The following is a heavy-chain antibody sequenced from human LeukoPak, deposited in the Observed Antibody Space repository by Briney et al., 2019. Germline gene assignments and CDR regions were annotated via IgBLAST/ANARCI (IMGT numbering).Heavy chain of an antibody. J-gene: IGHJ4*02. V-gene: IGHV3-21*01. D-gene: IGHD6-6*01. CDR2: ISSSSSYI. CDR3: ARDSIIAARPLDY. Sequence: GGSLRLSCAASGFTFSSYSMNWVRQAPGKGLEWVSSISSSSSYIYYADSVKGRFTTSRDNAKNSLYLQMNSLRAEDTAVYYCARDSIIAARPLDYWAREPWSASPQ. CDR1: GFTFSSYS.